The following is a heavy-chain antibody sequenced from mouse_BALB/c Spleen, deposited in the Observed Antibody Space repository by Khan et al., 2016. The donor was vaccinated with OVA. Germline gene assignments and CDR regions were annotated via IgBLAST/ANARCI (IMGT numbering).Heavy chain of an antibody. CDR1: GYTFSGYW. D-gene: IGHD1-1*01. Sequence: VQLQQSGAELMKPGASVKISCKATGYTFSGYWLEWVKQRPGHGLEWIGEILPGSGSRNYNEKFKGKATFTADITSKTTYMQLSSLTSEDSAVYYCARVNYGSKYYFDYWGQGTTLTVSS. CDR2: ILPGSGSR. CDR3: ARVNYGSKYYFDY. J-gene: IGHJ2*01. V-gene: IGHV1-9*01.